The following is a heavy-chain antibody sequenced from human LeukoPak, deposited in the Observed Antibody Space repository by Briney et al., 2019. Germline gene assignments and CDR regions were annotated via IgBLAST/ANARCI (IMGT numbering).Heavy chain of an antibody. Sequence: GRSLRLSCAASGFTFDDYAMHWVRQAPGKGLEWVSGISWNSGSIGYADSVKSRFTISRDNAKNSLYLQMNSLRAEDTAVYYCARARASGIQVDYWGQGTLVTVSS. CDR1: GFTFDDYA. CDR3: ARARASGIQVDY. D-gene: IGHD3-10*01. CDR2: ISWNSGSI. V-gene: IGHV3-9*01. J-gene: IGHJ4*02.